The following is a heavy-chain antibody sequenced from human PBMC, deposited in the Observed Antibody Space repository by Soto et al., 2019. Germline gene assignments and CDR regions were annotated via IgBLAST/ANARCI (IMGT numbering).Heavy chain of an antibody. CDR3: AKDNRIAAAGLFDY. CDR2: ISGSGGST. D-gene: IGHD6-13*01. Sequence: GGSMRLSCAASGFTFSSYAMSWVRPAPGKGLEWVSAISGSGGSTYYADSVKGRFTISRDNSKNTLYLQMNSLRAEDTAVYYCAKDNRIAAAGLFDYWGQGTLVTVSS. J-gene: IGHJ4*02. V-gene: IGHV3-23*01. CDR1: GFTFSSYA.